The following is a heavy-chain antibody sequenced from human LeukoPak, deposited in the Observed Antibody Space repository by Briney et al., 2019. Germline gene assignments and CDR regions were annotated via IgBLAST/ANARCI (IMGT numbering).Heavy chain of an antibody. J-gene: IGHJ5*02. D-gene: IGHD3-3*01. V-gene: IGHV5-51*01. Sequence: GGSLKISCQGSGYSFTSYWIGWVRQMPGKGLEGMGIIYPGDSDTRYSPSFQGQVTISAAKSISTAYLQWSSLKASDTAMYYCARREGEGQLLSGFWSGSNWFDPWGQGTLVTVSS. CDR1: GYSFTSYW. CDR3: ARREGEGQLLSGFWSGSNWFDP. CDR2: IYPGDSDT.